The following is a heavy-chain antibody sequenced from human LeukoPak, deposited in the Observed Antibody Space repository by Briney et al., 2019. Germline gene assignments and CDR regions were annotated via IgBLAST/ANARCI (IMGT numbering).Heavy chain of an antibody. D-gene: IGHD3-22*01. CDR1: GGSISSSSYY. CDR2: IYYSGST. J-gene: IGHJ5*02. Sequence: SETLSITCTVSGGSISSSSYYWGWIRQPPGKGLEWIGSIYYSGSTYYNPSLKSRVTISVDTSKNQFSLKLSSVTAADTAVYYCARQDYYDSSGYENNWFDPWGQGTLVTVSS. V-gene: IGHV4-39*01. CDR3: ARQDYYDSSGYENNWFDP.